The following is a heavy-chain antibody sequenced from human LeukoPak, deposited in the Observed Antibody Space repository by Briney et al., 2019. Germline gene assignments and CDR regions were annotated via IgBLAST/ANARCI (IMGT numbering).Heavy chain of an antibody. CDR3: AREMTTVVNTGNYYYYYYMDV. J-gene: IGHJ6*03. Sequence: GGSLRLSCAASGFTVSSNYMSWVRQAPGKGLEWVSVIYSGGSTYYADSVKGRFTISRDNSKNTLYLQMNSLRAEDTAVYYCAREMTTVVNTGNYYYYYYMDVWGKGTTVTVS. D-gene: IGHD4-23*01. CDR2: IYSGGST. V-gene: IGHV3-66*02. CDR1: GFTVSSNY.